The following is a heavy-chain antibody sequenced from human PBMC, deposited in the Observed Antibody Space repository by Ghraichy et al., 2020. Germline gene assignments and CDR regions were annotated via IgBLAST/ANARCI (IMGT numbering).Heavy chain of an antibody. V-gene: IGHV1-24*01. CDR2: FDPEDGET. CDR1: GYTLTELS. Sequence: ASVKVSCKVSGYTLTELSMHWVRQAPGKGLEWMGGFDPEDGETIYAQKFQGRVTMTEDTSTDTAYMELSSLRSEDTAVYYCATRSIVVVPAAIRSNYYYYYGMDVWGQGTTVTVSS. D-gene: IGHD2-2*01. CDR3: ATRSIVVVPAAIRSNYYYYYGMDV. J-gene: IGHJ6*02.